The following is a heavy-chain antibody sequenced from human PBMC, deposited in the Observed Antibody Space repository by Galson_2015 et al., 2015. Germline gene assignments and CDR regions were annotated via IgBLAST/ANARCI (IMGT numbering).Heavy chain of an antibody. V-gene: IGHV3-9*01. CDR3: AKARGSSSGRGIDF. Sequence: SLRLSCAASGFTFDDYAMHWVRQAPGRGLEWVSGISWHSGNIAYADSVKGRFTISRDNAKRSLYLQMNSLRTGDTALYYCAKARGSSSGRGIDFWGQGTLVTVSS. J-gene: IGHJ4*02. CDR2: ISWHSGNI. CDR1: GFTFDDYA. D-gene: IGHD3-16*01.